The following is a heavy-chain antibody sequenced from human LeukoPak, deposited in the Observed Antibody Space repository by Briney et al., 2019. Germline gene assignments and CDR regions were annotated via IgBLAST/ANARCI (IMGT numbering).Heavy chain of an antibody. CDR2: IRSKAYGGTT. CDR3: TRDSHSSSWYDVVVVIPGRYGMDV. J-gene: IGHJ6*02. D-gene: IGHD6-13*01. Sequence: PGGSLRLSCTASGFTFGDYAMSWFRQAPGKGLEWVGFIRSKAYGGTTEYAASVKGRFTISRDDSKSIAYLQMNSLKTEDTAVYYCTRDSHSSSWYDVVVVIPGRYGMDVWGQGTTVTVSS. CDR1: GFTFGDYA. V-gene: IGHV3-49*03.